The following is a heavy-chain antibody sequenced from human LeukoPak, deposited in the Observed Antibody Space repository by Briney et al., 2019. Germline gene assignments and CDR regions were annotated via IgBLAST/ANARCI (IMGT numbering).Heavy chain of an antibody. Sequence: PSETLSLTCSVSGGSISSSNWWSWVHQPPEKGLEWIGEIYHSGSTNYNPSLKSRVTISIDKSKNQFSLKLTSVTAADTAVYYCAKNSPLSASDIWGQGTMVTVSS. J-gene: IGHJ3*02. D-gene: IGHD2/OR15-2a*01. V-gene: IGHV4-4*02. CDR3: AKNSPLSASDI. CDR2: IYHSGST. CDR1: GGSISSSNW.